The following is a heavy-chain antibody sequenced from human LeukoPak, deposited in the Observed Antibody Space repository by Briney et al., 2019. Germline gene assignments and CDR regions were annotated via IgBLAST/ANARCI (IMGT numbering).Heavy chain of an antibody. CDR3: ARAINYSNYVDY. Sequence: PSETLSLICTVSGGSISSGGYYWSWIRQPPGKGLEWIGYIYHSGSTYYNPSLKSRVTISVDRSKNQFSLKLSSVTAADTAVYYCARAINYSNYVDYWGQGTLVTVSS. CDR2: IYHSGST. D-gene: IGHD4-11*01. J-gene: IGHJ4*02. V-gene: IGHV4-30-2*01. CDR1: GGSISSGGYY.